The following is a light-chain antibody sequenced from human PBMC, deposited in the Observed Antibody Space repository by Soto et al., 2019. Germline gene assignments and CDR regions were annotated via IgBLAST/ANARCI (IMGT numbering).Light chain of an antibody. CDR2: KAS. J-gene: IGKJ2*01. CDR1: QSISSW. V-gene: IGKV1-5*03. Sequence: DIPMTQSPSTLSASVGDRVTITYRASQSISSWLAWYQQKPGKAPKLLIYKASSLESGVPSRFSGSGSGTEFTLTISRLQPDDFATYYCQQYNSYMYTFGQGTKLEIK. CDR3: QQYNSYMYT.